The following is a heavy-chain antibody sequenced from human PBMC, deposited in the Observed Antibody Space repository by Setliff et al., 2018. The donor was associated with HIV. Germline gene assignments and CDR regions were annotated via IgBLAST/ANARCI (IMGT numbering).Heavy chain of an antibody. D-gene: IGHD3-3*01. V-gene: IGHV1-69*13. CDR1: GGTFSSDA. CDR3: ARGANFWSGYDS. Sequence: GASVKVACKASGGTFSSDAINWVRQAPGKGLEWMGVIIPIFGKANYAQKFQGRVTITADESKNQFSLRLTSVTAADTAVYYWARGANFWSGYDSWGQGTLVTVSS. CDR2: IIPIFGKA. J-gene: IGHJ4*02.